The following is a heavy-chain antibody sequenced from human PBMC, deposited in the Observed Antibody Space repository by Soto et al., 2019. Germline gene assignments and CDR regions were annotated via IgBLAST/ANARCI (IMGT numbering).Heavy chain of an antibody. CDR1: GGSISSYY. CDR2: IYYSGST. D-gene: IGHD3-3*01. Sequence: SETLSLTCTVSGGSISSYYWSWIRQPPGKGLEWIGYIYYSGSTNYNPSLKSRVTISVDTSKNQFSLKLSSVTAADTAVYYCASGTYYDFWSGYYPGYYYYMDVWGKGTTVTVSS. V-gene: IGHV4-59*01. CDR3: ASGTYYDFWSGYYPGYYYYMDV. J-gene: IGHJ6*03.